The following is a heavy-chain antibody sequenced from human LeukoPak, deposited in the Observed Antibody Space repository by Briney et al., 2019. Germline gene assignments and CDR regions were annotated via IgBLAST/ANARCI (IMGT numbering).Heavy chain of an antibody. CDR2: ISSSSSYI. J-gene: IGHJ3*02. D-gene: IGHD3-9*01. V-gene: IGHV3-21*01. CDR1: GFTFSSYS. Sequence: PGGSLRLSCAASGFTFSSYSMNWVRQAPGKGLEWVSSISSSSSYIYYADSVKGRFTISRDNAKNSLYLQMNSLRAEDTAVYYCARDRRPGSFDWSEAFDIWGQGTMVTVSS. CDR3: ARDRRPGSFDWSEAFDI.